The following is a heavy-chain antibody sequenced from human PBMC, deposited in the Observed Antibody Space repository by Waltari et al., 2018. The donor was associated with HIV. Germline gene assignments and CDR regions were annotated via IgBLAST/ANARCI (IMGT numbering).Heavy chain of an antibody. J-gene: IGHJ3*02. CDR2: IKQDGSEK. D-gene: IGHD2-8*01. Sequence: VQLDESGAGLVQSAGSLSLAGAASGRNSRSYWLCWVRQAPGKGLEWVANIKQDGSEKHYVDSVKGRFTIARDNAKKSLYQQMNSLRAEDTAVYYCARMGLMVYAIGSFDIWGQGTMVTVSS. CDR1: GRNSRSYW. CDR3: ARMGLMVYAIGSFDI. V-gene: IGHV3-7*01.